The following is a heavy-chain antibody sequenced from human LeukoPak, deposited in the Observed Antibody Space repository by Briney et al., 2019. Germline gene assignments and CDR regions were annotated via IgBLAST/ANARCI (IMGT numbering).Heavy chain of an antibody. V-gene: IGHV4-34*01. CDR2: INHSGST. CDR1: GGSFSGYY. J-gene: IGHJ5*02. D-gene: IGHD2-2*01. CDR3: ARGRGPAARGPYNWFDP. Sequence: SETLSLTCAVYGGSFSGYYWSWIRQPPGKGLGWIGAINHSGSTNYNPSLKSRVTISVDTSKTQFSLKLSSVTAADTAVYYCARGRGPAARGPYNWFDPWGQGTLVTVSS.